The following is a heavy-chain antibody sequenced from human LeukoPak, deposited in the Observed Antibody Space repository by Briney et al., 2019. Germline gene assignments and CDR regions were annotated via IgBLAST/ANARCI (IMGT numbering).Heavy chain of an antibody. CDR2: ISAYNGNT. Sequence: GASVKVSCKASGYTFTSYGISWVRQAPGQGLEWMGWISAYNGNTNYAQKLQGRVTMTTDTSTSTAYMELRSLRSDDTAVYYCARSVVVVAATIDDAFDIWGQGTLVTVSS. D-gene: IGHD2-15*01. V-gene: IGHV1-18*01. J-gene: IGHJ3*02. CDR1: GYTFTSYG. CDR3: ARSVVVVAATIDDAFDI.